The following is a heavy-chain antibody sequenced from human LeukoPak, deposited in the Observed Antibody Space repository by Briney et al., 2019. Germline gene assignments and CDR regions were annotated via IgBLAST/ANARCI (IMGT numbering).Heavy chain of an antibody. CDR1: GYSFTSYW. CDR3: ASQRARSTSGDAFDI. V-gene: IGHV5-51*01. CDR2: IYPGDSDT. J-gene: IGHJ3*02. Sequence: GESLKISCKGSGYSFTSYWIGWVRQMPGKGLEWMGIIYPGDSDTRYSPSFQGQVTISADKSISTAYLQWSSLKASDTAMYYCASQRARSTSGDAFDIWGQGTMVTVSS.